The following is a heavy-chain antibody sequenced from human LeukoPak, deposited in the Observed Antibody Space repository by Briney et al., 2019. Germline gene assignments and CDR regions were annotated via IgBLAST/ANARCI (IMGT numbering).Heavy chain of an antibody. Sequence: ASVKVSCKASGGTFSSYAISWVRQAPGQGLEWMGGIIPIFGTANYAQKFQGRVTITTDESTSTAYMEPSSLRSEDTAVYYCAREGPNYYFDYWGQGTLVTVSS. J-gene: IGHJ4*02. CDR1: GGTFSSYA. CDR2: IIPIFGTA. CDR3: AREGPNYYFDY. V-gene: IGHV1-69*05.